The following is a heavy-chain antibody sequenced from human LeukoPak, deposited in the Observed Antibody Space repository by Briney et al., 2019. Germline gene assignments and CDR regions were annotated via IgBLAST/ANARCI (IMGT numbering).Heavy chain of an antibody. CDR2: IREDGSEK. Sequence: GGSLRLSCATSGFTFSNYWMTWVRQAPGKGLEWVASIREDGSEKDYVDSVKGRFTISRDNAKKSLYLQMNSLRAEDTAVYYCARSHDYIWGTYRPFYYFDYWGQGTMVTVSS. D-gene: IGHD3-16*02. J-gene: IGHJ4*02. CDR3: ARSHDYIWGTYRPFYYFDY. CDR1: GFTFSNYW. V-gene: IGHV3-7*01.